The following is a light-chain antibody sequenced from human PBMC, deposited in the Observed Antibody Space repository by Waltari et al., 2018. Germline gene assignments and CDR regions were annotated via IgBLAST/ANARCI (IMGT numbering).Light chain of an antibody. V-gene: IGKV1-9*01. CDR1: RDIRNY. CDR2: AAS. J-gene: IGKJ4*01. Sequence: IQLTQSPSFLSSSVGDRITFTCRASRDIRNYLASNQQKSGKAPKYLLFAASTLQSGVPSGFRGSAAGTEFTLTISSLQPEDLATHHCHQPPGTFGGGTKVEIK. CDR3: HQPPGT.